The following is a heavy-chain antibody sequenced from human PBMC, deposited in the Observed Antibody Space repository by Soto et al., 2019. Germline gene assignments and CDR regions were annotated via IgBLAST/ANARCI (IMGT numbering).Heavy chain of an antibody. D-gene: IGHD6-13*01. V-gene: IGHV3-23*01. J-gene: IGHJ4*02. Sequence: VGSLRLSCAASGFTFSSYAMSWVRQAPGKGLEWVSAISGSGGSTYYADSVKGRFTISRDNSKNTLYLQMNSLRAEDTAVYYCAKVIAAGTYSDYWGQGTLVTVSS. CDR2: ISGSGGST. CDR3: AKVIAAGTYSDY. CDR1: GFTFSSYA.